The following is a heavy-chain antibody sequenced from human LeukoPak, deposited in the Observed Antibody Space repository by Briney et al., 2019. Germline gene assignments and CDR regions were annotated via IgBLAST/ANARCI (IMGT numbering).Heavy chain of an antibody. D-gene: IGHD6-13*01. V-gene: IGHV3-30-3*01. CDR2: ISYDGSNK. CDR1: RFTFSSYA. Sequence: GGSLRLSCAASRFTFSSYAMHWVRQAPGKGLEWVAVISYDGSNKYYADSVKGRFTISRDNSKNTLYLQMNSLRAEDTAVYYCARVRAAAGLYNWFDPWGQGTLVTVSS. CDR3: ARVRAAAGLYNWFDP. J-gene: IGHJ5*02.